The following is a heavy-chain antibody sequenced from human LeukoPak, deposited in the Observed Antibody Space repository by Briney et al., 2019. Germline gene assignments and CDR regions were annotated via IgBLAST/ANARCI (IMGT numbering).Heavy chain of an antibody. D-gene: IGHD5/OR15-5a*01. CDR2: IYYTEIT. CDR3: VRHGGTVSTFSHDEL. CDR1: GDSISGFY. V-gene: IGHV4-59*08. Sequence: SETLSLTCTVSGDSISGFYWSWIRQPPGKGLEWIGYIYYTEITNNNPSLKSRVSFSLDTSKNQFSLKLSSVTAADTAVYYCVRHGGTVSTFSHDELWGQGTLVTVSS. J-gene: IGHJ4*02.